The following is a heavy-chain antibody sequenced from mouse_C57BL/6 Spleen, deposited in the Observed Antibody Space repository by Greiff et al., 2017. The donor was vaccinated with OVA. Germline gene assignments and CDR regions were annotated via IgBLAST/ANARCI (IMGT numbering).Heavy chain of an antibody. V-gene: IGHV5-12*01. CDR2: ISNGGGST. D-gene: IGHD5-1*01. CDR1: GFTFSDYY. Sequence: EVKLVESGGGLVQPGGSLKLSCAASGFTFSDYYMYWVRQTPEKRLEWVAYISNGGGSTYYPDTVKGRFTISRDNATNTLYLQMSRLKSGDTAMYYCARHTSYWYFDVWGTGTTVTVSS. J-gene: IGHJ1*03. CDR3: ARHTSYWYFDV.